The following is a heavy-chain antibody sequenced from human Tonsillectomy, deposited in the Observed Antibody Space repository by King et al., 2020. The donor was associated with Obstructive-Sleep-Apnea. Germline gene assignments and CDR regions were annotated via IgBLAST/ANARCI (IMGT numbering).Heavy chain of an antibody. Sequence: VQLVESGVEVKKPGESLKISCKGSGYIFTSYWISWVRQMPGKGLEWMGKIDPSDSFTNYGPSFQGRVTISADRSISTAYLQWTSLKDSDTAMYYCAIHFAHYDFWNYWGQGTLVTVSS. V-gene: IGHV5-10-1*03. CDR3: AIHFAHYDFWNY. D-gene: IGHD3-3*01. CDR2: IDPSDSFT. CDR1: GYIFTSYW. J-gene: IGHJ4*02.